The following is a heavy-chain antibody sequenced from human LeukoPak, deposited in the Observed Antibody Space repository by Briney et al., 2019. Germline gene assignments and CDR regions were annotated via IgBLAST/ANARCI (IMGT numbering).Heavy chain of an antibody. CDR2: IRIKTNSYAT. CDR1: GFTFSGSA. CDR3: SSLDYDSSGIHAFDI. V-gene: IGHV3-73*01. D-gene: IGHD3-22*01. J-gene: IGHJ3*02. Sequence: GGSLKLSCAASGFTFSGSAMHWVRQASGKGLEWVGRIRIKTNSYATAYAASVKGRFTISRDDSKNTAYLQMNSLKTEDTAVYYCSSLDYDSSGIHAFDIWGQGTMVTVSS.